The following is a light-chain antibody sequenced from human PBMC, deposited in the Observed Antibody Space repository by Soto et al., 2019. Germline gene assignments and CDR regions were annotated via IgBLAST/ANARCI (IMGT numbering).Light chain of an antibody. CDR3: QQRSNWPPTVT. CDR1: QSVGSY. CDR2: DAS. V-gene: IGKV3-11*01. Sequence: EIVLSQSPATLSLSPGERATLSCRASQSVGSYLAWYQHIPGKAPRLLINDASKRATGIPARFSGSGSGTDFTLTISSLEPEDFAVYYCQQRSNWPPTVTFGQGTKVEVK. J-gene: IGKJ1*01.